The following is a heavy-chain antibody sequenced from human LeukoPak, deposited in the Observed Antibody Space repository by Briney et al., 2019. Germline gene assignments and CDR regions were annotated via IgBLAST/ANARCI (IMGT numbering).Heavy chain of an antibody. CDR1: SYSISSGYY. D-gene: IGHD3-22*01. Sequence: SETLSLTCAVSSYSISSGYYWGWIRQPPGKGLEWIGSIYHSGNTYYNPSLKSRVTISVDTSKNQFSLKLSSVTAADTAVYYSARHLLKYYYDSSGYYKFDYWGQGTLVTVSS. CDR3: ARHLLKYYYDSSGYYKFDY. CDR2: IYHSGNT. J-gene: IGHJ4*02. V-gene: IGHV4-38-2*01.